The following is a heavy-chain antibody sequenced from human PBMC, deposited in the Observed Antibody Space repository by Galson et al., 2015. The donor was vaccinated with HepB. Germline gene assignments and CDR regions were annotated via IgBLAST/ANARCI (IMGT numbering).Heavy chain of an antibody. V-gene: IGHV3-21*01. J-gene: IGHJ4*02. Sequence: SLRLSCAASGFTFSSYSMNWVRQAPGKGLEWVSSISSSSSYIYYADSVKGRFTISRDNAKNSLYLQMNSLRAEDTAVYYCARDSSGGDCYDYWGQGTLVTVSS. CDR3: ARDSSGGDCYDY. D-gene: IGHD2-21*02. CDR1: GFTFSSYS. CDR2: ISSSSSYI.